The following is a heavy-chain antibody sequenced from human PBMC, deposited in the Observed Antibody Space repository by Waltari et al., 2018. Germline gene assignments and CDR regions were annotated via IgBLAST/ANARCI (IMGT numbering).Heavy chain of an antibody. D-gene: IGHD3-16*02. CDR3: AREGIMITFGGVIVKAFDI. CDR2: IYYSGST. CDR1: GGSISSHY. J-gene: IGHJ3*02. V-gene: IGHV4-59*11. Sequence: QVQLQESGPGLVKPSETLSLTCTVSGGSISSHYWSWIRQPPGKGLEWIGYIYYSGSTNYNPPLKSRGTISVDTSKNQFSLKLSSVTAADTAVYYCAREGIMITFGGVIVKAFDIWGQGTMVTVSS.